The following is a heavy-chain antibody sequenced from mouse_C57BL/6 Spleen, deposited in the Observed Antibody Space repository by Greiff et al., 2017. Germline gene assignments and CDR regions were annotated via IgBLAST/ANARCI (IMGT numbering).Heavy chain of an antibody. CDR3: AREGSNFPYYYAMDY. J-gene: IGHJ4*01. V-gene: IGHV1-61*01. CDR2: IYPSDSET. Sequence: VQLQQPGAELVRPGSSVKLSCKASGYTFTSYWMDWVKQRPGQGLEWIGNIYPSDSETHYNQKFKDKATLTVDKSSSTAYMQLSSLTSEDSAVYYCAREGSNFPYYYAMDYWGQGTSVTVSS. D-gene: IGHD2-5*01. CDR1: GYTFTSYW.